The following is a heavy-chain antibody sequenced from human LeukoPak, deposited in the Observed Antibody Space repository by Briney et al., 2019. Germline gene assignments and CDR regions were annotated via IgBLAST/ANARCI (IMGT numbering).Heavy chain of an antibody. Sequence: HVASVKVSCKASGYTFTSYDINWVRQAPGQGLEWMGWISAYKGNTNYAQKLQGRVTMTTDTSTSTVYMELSSLRSEDTAVYYCASSLDYGGNSGYYYYYMDVWGKGTTVTISS. CDR3: ASSLDYGGNSGYYYYYMDV. V-gene: IGHV1-18*01. CDR1: GYTFTSYD. CDR2: ISAYKGNT. D-gene: IGHD4-23*01. J-gene: IGHJ6*03.